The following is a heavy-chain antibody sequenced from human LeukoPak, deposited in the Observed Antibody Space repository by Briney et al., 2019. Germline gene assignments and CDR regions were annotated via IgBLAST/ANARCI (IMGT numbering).Heavy chain of an antibody. J-gene: IGHJ4*02. CDR2: MNPNSGNT. D-gene: IGHD6-13*01. Sequence: GASVKVSCKASGYTFTSYDINWVRQATGQGLEGMGWMNPNSGNTGYAQKFQGRVTMTRNTSISTAYMELSSLRSEDTAVYYCERVGAAAGIHYWGQGTLVTVSS. V-gene: IGHV1-8*01. CDR1: GYTFTSYD. CDR3: ERVGAAAGIHY.